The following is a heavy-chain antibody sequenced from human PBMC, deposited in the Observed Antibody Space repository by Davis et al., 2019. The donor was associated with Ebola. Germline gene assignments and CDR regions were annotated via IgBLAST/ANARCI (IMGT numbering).Heavy chain of an antibody. CDR3: ARDGYSGYDPTENDY. Sequence: ASVKVSCKASGYTFTSYYMHWVRQAPGQGLEWMGIINPSGGSTSYAQKFQGRVTMTTDTSTSTAYMELSSLRSEDTAVYYCARDGYSGYDPTENDYWGQGTLVTVSS. D-gene: IGHD5-12*01. V-gene: IGHV1-46*01. CDR2: INPSGGST. J-gene: IGHJ4*02. CDR1: GYTFTSYY.